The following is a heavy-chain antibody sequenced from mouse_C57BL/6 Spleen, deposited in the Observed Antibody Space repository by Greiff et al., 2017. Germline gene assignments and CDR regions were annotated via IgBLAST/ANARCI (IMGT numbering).Heavy chain of an antibody. V-gene: IGHV1-62-2*01. CDR2: FYPGSGSI. D-gene: IGHD2-3*01. J-gene: IGHJ4*01. CDR3: ARHEECDGYPRYYYAMDY. Sequence: QVQLKESGAELVKPGASVKLSCKASGYTFTAYTIHWVKQRSGQGLEWIGWFYPGSGSIKYNEKFKDKATLTADKSSSTVYMELSRLTSEDSAVYFCARHEECDGYPRYYYAMDYWGQGTSVTVSS. CDR1: GYTFTAYT.